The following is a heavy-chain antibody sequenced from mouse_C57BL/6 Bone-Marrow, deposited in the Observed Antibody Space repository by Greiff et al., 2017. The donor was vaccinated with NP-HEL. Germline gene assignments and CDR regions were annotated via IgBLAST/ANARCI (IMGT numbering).Heavy chain of an antibody. Sequence: QVQLQQPGAELVMPGASVKLSCKASGYTFTSYWMHWVKQRPGQGLEWIGEIDPSDSYTNSNLKFKGKSTLTVDKSSSTSYMQLSSLTTEDSAVNYCAGDTTVVATEGYFDVWGTGTTVTVSA. CDR2: IDPSDSYT. V-gene: IGHV1-69*01. J-gene: IGHJ1*03. CDR3: AGDTTVVATEGYFDV. D-gene: IGHD1-1*01. CDR1: GYTFTSYW.